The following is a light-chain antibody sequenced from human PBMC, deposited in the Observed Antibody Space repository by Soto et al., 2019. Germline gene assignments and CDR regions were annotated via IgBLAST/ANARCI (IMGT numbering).Light chain of an antibody. CDR2: GAS. J-gene: IGKJ1*01. Sequence: EIGLTQSPGTLSLSPGERATLFCRASQTVTNNYLAWYQQKPGQAPRLLIYGASSRATGIPDRFSGSGSGTDFTLTISSLQPEDFATYYSQQANSFPWTFGQGTKV. CDR1: QTVTNNY. V-gene: IGKV3-20*01. CDR3: QQANSFPWT.